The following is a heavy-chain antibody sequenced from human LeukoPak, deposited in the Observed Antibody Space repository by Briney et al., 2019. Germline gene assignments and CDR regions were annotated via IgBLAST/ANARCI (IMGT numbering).Heavy chain of an antibody. Sequence: GAPVKVSCKASGYTFTGYYMHWVRQAPGQGLEWMGWINPNSGGTNYAQKFQGRVTMTRDTSISTAYMELSRLRSDDTAVYYCARGELNVEFDYYYYYMEVWGKGTTVTVSS. J-gene: IGHJ6*03. CDR3: ARGELNVEFDYYYYYMEV. CDR2: INPNSGGT. CDR1: GYTFTGYY. V-gene: IGHV1-2*02. D-gene: IGHD3-10*01.